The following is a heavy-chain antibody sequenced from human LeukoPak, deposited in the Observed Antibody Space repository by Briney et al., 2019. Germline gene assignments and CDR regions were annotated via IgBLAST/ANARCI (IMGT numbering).Heavy chain of an antibody. CDR1: GFTFSSYE. J-gene: IGHJ6*03. Sequence: LPGGSLRLSCAASGFTFSSYEMNWVRQAPGKGLEWVSYISSSGSTIYYADSVKGRFTISRDNAKNSLYLQMNSLRAEDTAVYYCATLPPGPYYYYYMDVWGKGTTVTISS. V-gene: IGHV3-48*03. CDR3: ATLPPGPYYYYYMDV. CDR2: ISSSGSTI.